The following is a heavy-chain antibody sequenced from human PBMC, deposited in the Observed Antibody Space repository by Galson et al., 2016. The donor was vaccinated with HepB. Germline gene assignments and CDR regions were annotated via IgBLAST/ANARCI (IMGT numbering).Heavy chain of an antibody. V-gene: IGHV4-4*02. CDR1: GVSISSSDW. D-gene: IGHD2/OR15-2a*01. J-gene: IGHJ2*01. CDR2: IFHSGRV. Sequence: ETLSLTCAVSGVSISSSDWWSWVRQPPGQGLEWIGQIFHSGRVNYTPSLASRVTISVDTSNNHFSLRLTSVTAADTALYYCARQYWGGPSDYWGRGTLVTVSA. CDR3: ARQYWGGPSDY.